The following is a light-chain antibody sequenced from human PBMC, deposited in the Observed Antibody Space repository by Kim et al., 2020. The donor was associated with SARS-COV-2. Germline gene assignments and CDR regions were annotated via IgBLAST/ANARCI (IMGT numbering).Light chain of an antibody. J-gene: IGKJ2*01. CDR3: HQFNTCPL. CDR1: QGISSA. Sequence: AIQLTQSPSSLSASVGDRVTITCRASQGISSALAWYQQKPGKAPKLLIYAVSSLESGVPSRFSGSGSGTDFTLTISSLQPEDFATYYCHQFNTCPLFGQGTKLEI. CDR2: AVS. V-gene: IGKV1-13*02.